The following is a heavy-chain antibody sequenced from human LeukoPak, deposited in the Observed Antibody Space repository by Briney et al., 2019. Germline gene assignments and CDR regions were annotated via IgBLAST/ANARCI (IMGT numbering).Heavy chain of an antibody. D-gene: IGHD5-12*01. CDR3: ARDTGYSGYDNPRDY. Sequence: ASVKVSCKASGYIFISYAMHWVRQAPGQRLEWMGWINAGNGNTKYSQKFQGRVTITRDTSASTAYMELSSLRSEDTAVYYCARDTGYSGYDNPRDYWGQGTLVTVSS. CDR1: GYIFISYA. V-gene: IGHV1-3*01. J-gene: IGHJ4*02. CDR2: INAGNGNT.